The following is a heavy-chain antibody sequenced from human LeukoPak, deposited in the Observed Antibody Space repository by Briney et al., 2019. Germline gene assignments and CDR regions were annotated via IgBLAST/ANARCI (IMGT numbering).Heavy chain of an antibody. CDR2: ISSRSTYI. V-gene: IGHV3-11*06. D-gene: IGHD2-8*02. Sequence: PGGSLRLSCTASGFSFSDYYMSWIRQAPGKGLEWISYISSRSTYISYADSVKGRFTISRDNAKNLLFLQMNSLRVEDTALYYCARGGTGAFDYWGQGRLVTVSS. CDR3: ARGGTGAFDY. J-gene: IGHJ4*02. CDR1: GFSFSDYY.